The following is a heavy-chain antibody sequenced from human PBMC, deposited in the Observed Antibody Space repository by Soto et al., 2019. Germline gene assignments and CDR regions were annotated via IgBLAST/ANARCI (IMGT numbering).Heavy chain of an antibody. Sequence: PSETLSLTCTVSGGSISSYYWSWIRQPPGKGLEWIGHIYYSGSTNYNPSLKSRVTISGDTSKNQFSLKLTSVTAADTAVYYCARRRGVVAGTGGYFDSWGQGTLVTVSS. V-gene: IGHV4-59*08. CDR2: IYYSGST. CDR3: ARRRGVVAGTGGYFDS. D-gene: IGHD6-19*01. CDR1: GGSISSYY. J-gene: IGHJ4*02.